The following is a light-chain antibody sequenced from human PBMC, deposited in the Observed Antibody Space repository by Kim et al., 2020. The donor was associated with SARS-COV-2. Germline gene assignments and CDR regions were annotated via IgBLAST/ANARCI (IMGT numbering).Light chain of an antibody. V-gene: IGKV3-11*01. J-gene: IGKJ5*01. CDR2: DAS. CDR1: QSVSSY. CDR3: QQRSNWPPIT. Sequence: EIVLTQSPATLSLSPGERATLSCRASQSVSSYLAWYQQKPGQAPRLLIYDASNRVTGIPARFSGSGSGTEFTLTISSLEPEDSAVYYCQQRSNWPPITFGQGTLLEIK.